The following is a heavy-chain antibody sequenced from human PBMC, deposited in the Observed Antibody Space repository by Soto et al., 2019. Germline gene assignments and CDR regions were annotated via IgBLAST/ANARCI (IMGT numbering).Heavy chain of an antibody. Sequence: GGYLGLSCVASGFSFSTYDMDWVRQAPGKAPEWIAHISTTSFTIYYADSVKGRFTISRDNVRNSLYLEMKSLRDEDTAVYYCARDRCFDGSCYSASDFWGQGTQVIVSS. CDR2: ISTTSFTI. D-gene: IGHD2-15*01. J-gene: IGHJ4*02. CDR3: ARDRCFDGSCYSASDF. V-gene: IGHV3-48*02. CDR1: GFSFSTYD.